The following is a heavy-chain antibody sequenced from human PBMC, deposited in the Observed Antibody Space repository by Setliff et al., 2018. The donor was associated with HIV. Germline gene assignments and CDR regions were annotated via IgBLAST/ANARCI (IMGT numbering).Heavy chain of an antibody. Sequence: GASVKVSCKTTGYMFIAYGMSWVRRAPGQGLEWMGWIGPYNGRTEYAQEFQGRVSLTRDTSINTVYLEVNGLKSDDTAVYYCARDYIHVFDIWGQGTMVTVSS. CDR2: IGPYNGRT. J-gene: IGHJ3*02. V-gene: IGHV1-18*01. CDR1: GYMFIAYG. CDR3: ARDYIHVFDI.